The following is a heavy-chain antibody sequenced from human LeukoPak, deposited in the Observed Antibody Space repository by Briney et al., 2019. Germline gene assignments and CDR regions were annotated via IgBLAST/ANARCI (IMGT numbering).Heavy chain of an antibody. Sequence: SQTLSLTCTVSGGSISSGGYYWSWIRQHPGKGLEWIGYIYYSGSTYYNPSLKSRVTISVDTSKNQFSLKLSSVTAAGTAVYYCARHTRPGYGGSENAFDIWGQGTMVTVSS. CDR3: ARHTRPGYGGSENAFDI. CDR2: IYYSGST. J-gene: IGHJ3*02. D-gene: IGHD5-12*01. V-gene: IGHV4-31*03. CDR1: GGSISSGGYY.